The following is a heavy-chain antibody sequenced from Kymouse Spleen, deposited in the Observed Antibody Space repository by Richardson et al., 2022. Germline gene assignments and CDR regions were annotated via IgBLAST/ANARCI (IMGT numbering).Heavy chain of an antibody. V-gene: IGHV4-34*01. J-gene: IGHJ5*02. D-gene: IGHD2-8*01. CDR2: INHSGST. Sequence: QVQLQQWGAGLLKPSETLSLTCAVYGGSFSGYYWSWIRQPPGKGLEWIGEINHSGSTNYNPSLKSRVTISVDTSKNQFSLKLSSVTAADTAVYYCARGHVLMALRSWFDPWGQGTLVTVSS. CDR1: GGSFSGYY. CDR3: ARGHVLMALRSWFDP.